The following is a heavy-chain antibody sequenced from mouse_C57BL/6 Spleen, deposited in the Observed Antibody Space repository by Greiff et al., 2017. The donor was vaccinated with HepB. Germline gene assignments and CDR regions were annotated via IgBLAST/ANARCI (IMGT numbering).Heavy chain of an antibody. V-gene: IGHV1-53*01. J-gene: IGHJ4*01. D-gene: IGHD1-1*01. CDR1: GYTFTSCW. CDR3: ARGGFRYGTSYGDMDY. CDR2: INPSNVGT. Sequence: VQLQQSGTELVKPGASVKLSCKASGYTFTSCWMHWVKQRPGQGLEWIGNINPSNVGTNYNEKFKSKATLTVDKSSSTAYMQLGSLTSEDSAVFYCARGGFRYGTSYGDMDYLSQGDSVTVAS.